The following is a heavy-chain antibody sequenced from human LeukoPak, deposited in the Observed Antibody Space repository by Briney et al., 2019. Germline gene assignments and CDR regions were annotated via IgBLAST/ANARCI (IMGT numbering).Heavy chain of an antibody. CDR1: GFTFSGSA. CDR2: IRSKANSYAT. CDR3: VRVQNSYFDF. D-gene: IGHD2/OR15-2a*01. V-gene: IGHV3-73*01. Sequence: GGSLRLPCAASGFTFSGSAMHWVRQASGKGLEWVGRIRSKANSYATAYAASVKGRFTISRDTAKHSVDLQMNGLRPEDTAVYYCVRVQNSYFDFWGQGTLVTVSS. J-gene: IGHJ4*02.